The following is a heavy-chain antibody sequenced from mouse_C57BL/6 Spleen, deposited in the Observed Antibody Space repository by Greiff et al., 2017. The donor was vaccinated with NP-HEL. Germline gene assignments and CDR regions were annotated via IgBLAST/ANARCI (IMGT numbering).Heavy chain of an antibody. CDR3: APFYGSSYGAMDY. Sequence: EVQLQQSGPVLVKPGASVKMSCKASGYTFTDYYMNWVKQSHGKSLEWIGVINPYNGGTSYNQKFKGKATLTVDKSSSTAYMELNSLTSEDSAVYYCAPFYGSSYGAMDYWGQGTSVTVSS. D-gene: IGHD1-1*01. CDR2: INPYNGGT. CDR1: GYTFTDYY. V-gene: IGHV1-19*01. J-gene: IGHJ4*01.